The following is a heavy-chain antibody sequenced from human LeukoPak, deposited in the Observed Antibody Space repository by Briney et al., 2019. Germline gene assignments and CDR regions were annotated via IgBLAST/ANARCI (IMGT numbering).Heavy chain of an antibody. Sequence: GGSLRLSCAASGLTFSSHWMHWVRQAPGKGLVWVSRITNDGSSTTYADSVKGRFTISRDNAKNMLYLQVNSLRAEDTAVYYCASQYYYAMDVWGQGTTVTVSS. CDR3: ASQYYYAMDV. V-gene: IGHV3-74*01. D-gene: IGHD4-11*01. J-gene: IGHJ6*02. CDR2: ITNDGSST. CDR1: GLTFSSHW.